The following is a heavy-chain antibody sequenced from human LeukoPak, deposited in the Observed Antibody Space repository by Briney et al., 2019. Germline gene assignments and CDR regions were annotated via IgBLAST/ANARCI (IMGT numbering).Heavy chain of an antibody. V-gene: IGHV4-59*01. J-gene: IGHJ5*02. CDR2: ISYGGIT. CDR3: ARDMVDRDMVKSLGWFDP. D-gene: IGHD5-18*01. Sequence: SETLSLTCTVSGGPISSYYWSWIRQPPGKGLQWIGHISYGGITTYNPSLKSRVSMSVDTSKNHFSLRLSSVTAADTAVYYCARDMVDRDMVKSLGWFDPWGQGTLVTVSS. CDR1: GGPISSYY.